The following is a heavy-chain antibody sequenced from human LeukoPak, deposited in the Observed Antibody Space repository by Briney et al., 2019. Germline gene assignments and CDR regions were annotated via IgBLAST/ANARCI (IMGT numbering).Heavy chain of an antibody. J-gene: IGHJ4*02. CDR3: ARGSFGSSFDY. Sequence: SETLSLTCIVSGGSITSGGFYWSWIRQPLGKGLEWIGYIYHSGSSCYNPSLKSRVTISVDRSKKQFSLRLSSVTAADTAVYYCARGSFGSSFDYWGQGTLVTVSS. CDR2: IYHSGSS. CDR1: GGSITSGGFY. D-gene: IGHD6-6*01. V-gene: IGHV4-30-2*01.